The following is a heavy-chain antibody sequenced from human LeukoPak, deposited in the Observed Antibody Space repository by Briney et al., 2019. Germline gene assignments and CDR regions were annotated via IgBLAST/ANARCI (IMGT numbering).Heavy chain of an antibody. Sequence: SETLSLTCTVSGGSASSGSYYWSWIRQPPGKGLEWIGYIYYSGSTNYNPSLKSRVTISVDTSKNQFSLKLSSVTVADTAVYYCARDPLGYFDPPGGAGFDYWGQGTLVTVSS. J-gene: IGHJ4*02. D-gene: IGHD3-9*01. CDR2: IYYSGST. CDR3: ARDPLGYFDPPGGAGFDY. CDR1: GGSASSGSYY. V-gene: IGHV4-61*01.